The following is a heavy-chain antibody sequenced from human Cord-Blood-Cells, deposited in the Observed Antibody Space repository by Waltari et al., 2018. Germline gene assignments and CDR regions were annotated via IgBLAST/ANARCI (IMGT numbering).Heavy chain of an antibody. V-gene: IGHV3-30*04. CDR3: ARGSGSYYNFDY. D-gene: IGHD3-10*01. Sequence: QVQLVESGGGVVQPGRSLRLFCAASGFTFSSYAMHWVRQAPGKGLEWVEVISYDGSNKYYADSVKGRFTISRDNSKNTLYLQMNSLRAEDTAVYYCARGSGSYYNFDYWGQGTLVTVSS. J-gene: IGHJ4*02. CDR1: GFTFSSYA. CDR2: ISYDGSNK.